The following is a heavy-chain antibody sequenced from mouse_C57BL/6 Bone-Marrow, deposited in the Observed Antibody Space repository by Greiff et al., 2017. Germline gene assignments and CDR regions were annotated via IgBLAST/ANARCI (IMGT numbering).Heavy chain of an antibody. D-gene: IGHD2-5*01. J-gene: IGHJ1*03. CDR2: ISDGGSYT. V-gene: IGHV5-4*01. CDR1: GFTFSSYA. CDR3: ARDSNYVDWYFDV. Sequence: EVKLVESGRGLVKPGGSLKLSCAASGFTFSSYAMSWVRQTPEKRLEWVATISDGGSYTYYPDNVKGRFTISRDNAKNNLYLQMSHLKSEDTAMYYCARDSNYVDWYFDVWGTGTTVTVSS.